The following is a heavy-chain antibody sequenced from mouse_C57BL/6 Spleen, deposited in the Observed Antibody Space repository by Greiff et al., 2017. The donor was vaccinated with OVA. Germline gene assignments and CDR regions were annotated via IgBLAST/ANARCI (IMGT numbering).Heavy chain of an antibody. V-gene: IGHV6-6*01. D-gene: IGHD1-1*01. CDR1: GFTFSDAW. CDR3: TRRRASVVAPFDY. CDR2: IRNKANNHAT. Sequence: EVKLMESGGGLVQPGGSMKLSCAASGFTFSDAWMDWVRQSPEKGLEWVAEIRNKANNHATYYAESVKGRFTISRDDSKSSVYLQMNSLRAEDTGIYYCTRRRASVVAPFDYWGQGTTLTVSS. J-gene: IGHJ2*01.